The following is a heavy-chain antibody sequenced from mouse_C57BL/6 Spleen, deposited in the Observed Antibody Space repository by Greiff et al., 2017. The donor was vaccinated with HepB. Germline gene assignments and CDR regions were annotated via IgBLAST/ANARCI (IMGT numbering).Heavy chain of an antibody. CDR2: IDPENGDT. J-gene: IGHJ4*01. CDR3: TTSNAYAMDY. Sequence: EVKLVESGAELVRPGASVKLSCTASGFNIKDDYMHWVKQRPEQGLEWIGWIDPENGDTEYASKFQGKATITADTSSNTAYLQLSSLTSEDTAVYDCTTSNAYAMDYWGQGTSVTVSS. CDR1: GFNIKDDY. D-gene: IGHD2-5*01. V-gene: IGHV14-4*01.